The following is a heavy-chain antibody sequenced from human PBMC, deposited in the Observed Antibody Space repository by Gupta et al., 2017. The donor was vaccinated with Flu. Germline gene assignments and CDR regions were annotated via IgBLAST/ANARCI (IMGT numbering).Heavy chain of an antibody. CDR1: GGIFTYYS. Sequence: QVQLVQSGAEVKEPGSSVKLSCKPSGGIFTYYSINWVREAPGQGLEWMGRVIPILNAANYAQKFQGRVTMTADKSANIIYLEMNSLRSEDTAVYYCARSVRSYHPMDYWGQGTLVTVSS. D-gene: IGHD3-10*01. V-gene: IGHV1-69*08. CDR3: ARSVRSYHPMDY. J-gene: IGHJ4*02. CDR2: VIPILNAA.